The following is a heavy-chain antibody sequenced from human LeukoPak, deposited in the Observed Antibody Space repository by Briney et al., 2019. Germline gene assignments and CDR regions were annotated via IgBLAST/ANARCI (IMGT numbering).Heavy chain of an antibody. V-gene: IGHV1-46*01. J-gene: IGHJ5*02. CDR1: GYTFTSNY. Sequence: ASVKVSCKASGYTFTSNYIHWVRQAPGQGLEWMGMIYPRDGSTNYAQKLQGRVTMTTDTSTSTAYMELRSLRSDDTAVYYCARLTLNWFDPWGQGTLVTVSS. CDR3: ARLTLNWFDP. D-gene: IGHD4-23*01. CDR2: IYPRDGST.